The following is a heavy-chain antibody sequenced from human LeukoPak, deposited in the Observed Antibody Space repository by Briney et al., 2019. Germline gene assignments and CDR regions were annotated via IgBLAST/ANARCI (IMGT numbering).Heavy chain of an antibody. J-gene: IGHJ4*02. V-gene: IGHV1-3*01. CDR3: ARGGYGGNSRDLDY. Sequence: GASVKVSCTASGYTFTSYAMHWVRQAPGQRLEWMGWINAGNGNTKYSQKFQGRVTMTRDTSASTVYMELSSLRSEDTAVYYCARGGYGGNSRDLDYWGQGTLVTVSS. D-gene: IGHD4-23*01. CDR2: INAGNGNT. CDR1: GYTFTSYA.